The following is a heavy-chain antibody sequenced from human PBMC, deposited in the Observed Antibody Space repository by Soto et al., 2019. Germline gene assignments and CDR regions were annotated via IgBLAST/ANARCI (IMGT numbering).Heavy chain of an antibody. CDR3: ARGTRIAARRSGWFDP. CDR2: INPNSGGT. V-gene: IGHV1-2*02. CDR1: GYTFTGYY. Sequence: ASVKVSCKASGYTFTGYYMHWVRQAPGQGLEWMGWINPNSGGTNYAQKFQGRVTMTRDTSISTAYMELSRLRSDDTAVYYCARGTRIAARRSGWFDPWGQGTLVTVSS. D-gene: IGHD6-6*01. J-gene: IGHJ5*02.